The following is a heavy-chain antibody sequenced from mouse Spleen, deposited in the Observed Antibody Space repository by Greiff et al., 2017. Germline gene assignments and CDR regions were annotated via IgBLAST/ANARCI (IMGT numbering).Heavy chain of an antibody. V-gene: IGHV3-8*01. CDR3: ARGGNYYYYAMDY. J-gene: IGHJ4*01. D-gene: IGHD2-1*01. CDR1: GYSITSDY. CDR2: ISYSGST. Sequence: EVKLMESGPGLAKPSQTLSLTCSVSGYSITSDYWNWIRKFPGNKLEYMGYISYSGSTYYNPSLKSRISITRDTSKNQYYLQLNSVTTEDTATYYCARGGNYYYYAMDYWGQGTSVTVSS.